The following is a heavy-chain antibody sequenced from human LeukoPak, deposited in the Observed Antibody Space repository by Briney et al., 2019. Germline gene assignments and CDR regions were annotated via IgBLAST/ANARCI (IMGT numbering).Heavy chain of an antibody. V-gene: IGHV3-23*01. J-gene: IGHJ4*02. CDR2: ISGSDGST. D-gene: IGHD1-26*01. CDR1: GFTFSGYA. CDR3: AKAVGAIRCYFDY. Sequence: GGSLRLSCAASGFTFSGYAMNWVRQAPGKGLEWVSGISGSDGSTYYADSVKGRFTISRDNSKNTLYLQMNSLRAEDTAVYYCAKAVGAIRCYFDYWGQGTRVTVSS.